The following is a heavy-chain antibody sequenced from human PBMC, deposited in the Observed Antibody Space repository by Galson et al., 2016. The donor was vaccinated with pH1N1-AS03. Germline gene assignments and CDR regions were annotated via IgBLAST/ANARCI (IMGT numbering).Heavy chain of an antibody. D-gene: IGHD2-15*01. CDR1: GFTFPSHW. Sequence: SLRLSCAASGFTFPSHWMHWVRQAPGKGLVWVSRMNNNGAYTAYADAVKGRFTISRDNAKGTVYLQMNSLRVDDTAVYYCVKGQSDIVVDAVAVWGQGRIVAVAS. CDR2: MNNNGAYT. CDR3: VKGQSDIVVDAVAV. J-gene: IGHJ3*01. V-gene: IGHV3-74*03.